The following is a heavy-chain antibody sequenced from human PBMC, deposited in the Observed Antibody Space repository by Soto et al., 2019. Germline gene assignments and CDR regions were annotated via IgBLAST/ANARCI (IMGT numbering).Heavy chain of an antibody. CDR1: GGSISSYY. D-gene: IGHD2-8*01. Sequence: SETLSLTCTVSGGSISSYYWSWIRQPPGKGLEWIGYIYYSGSTNYNPSLKSRVTISVDTSKNQFSLMLSSVTAADAAVYYCARAVYCTTANCWDDFHYYNIDVWGQGTAVTVSS. CDR2: IYYSGST. CDR3: ARAVYCTTANCWDDFHYYNIDV. V-gene: IGHV4-59*12. J-gene: IGHJ6*02.